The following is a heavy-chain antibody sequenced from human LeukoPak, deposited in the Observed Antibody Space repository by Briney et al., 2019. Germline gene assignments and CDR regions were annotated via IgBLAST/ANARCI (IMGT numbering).Heavy chain of an antibody. CDR2: IYYSGST. D-gene: IGHD6-19*01. CDR3: ARHVEQWLVDYYYYYGMDV. CDR1: GGSISSYY. Sequence: SETLSLTCTVSGGSISSYYWSWIRQPPGKGLEWIGYIYYSGSTNYNPSLKSRVTISVDTSKNQFSLKLSSVTAADTAVYYCARHVEQWLVDYYYYYGMDVWGQGTTVTVSS. V-gene: IGHV4-59*08. J-gene: IGHJ6*02.